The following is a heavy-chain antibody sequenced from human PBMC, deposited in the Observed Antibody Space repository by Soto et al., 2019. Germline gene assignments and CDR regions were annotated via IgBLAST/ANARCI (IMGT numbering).Heavy chain of an antibody. CDR2: IKEDGIEE. CDR1: GFSFSSYW. CDR3: ARDDGLRTVDY. J-gene: IGHJ4*02. Sequence: GGSLRLSCVASGFSFSSYWMAWVRQAPGKGLEWVAKIKEDGIEEYYVDSAKGRFTISRDNANNLLYLQMNSLRVEDTALFYCARDDGLRTVDYWGEGTLVTVSS. V-gene: IGHV3-7*01.